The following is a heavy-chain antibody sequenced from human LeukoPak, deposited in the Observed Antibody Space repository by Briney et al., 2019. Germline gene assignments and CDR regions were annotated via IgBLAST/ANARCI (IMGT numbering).Heavy chain of an antibody. V-gene: IGHV3-49*03. CDR3: TRSESGTYKGGFDF. CDR1: GFTFGDYA. D-gene: IGHD1-26*01. Sequence: GSLGLSCTASGFTFGDYAMNWFRQAPGKGLEWVGFIRSKTYGGTGEYAASVKGRFTISRDDSKSIAHLQMNSLKTEDTAVYYCTRSESGTYKGGFDFWGQGTLVTVSS. J-gene: IGHJ4*02. CDR2: IRSKTYGGTG.